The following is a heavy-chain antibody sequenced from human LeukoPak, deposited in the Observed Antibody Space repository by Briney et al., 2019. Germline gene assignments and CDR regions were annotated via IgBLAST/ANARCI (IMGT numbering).Heavy chain of an antibody. CDR3: ATHEGYCSSTSCSYFDY. CDR2: IYHSGST. D-gene: IGHD2-2*01. CDR1: GYSISSGYY. J-gene: IGHJ4*02. Sequence: PSETLSLTCAVSGYSISSGYYWGWIRQPPGKGLEWIGSIYHSGSTYYNPSLKSRVTISVETSKNQFSLKLSSMTAADTALYYCATHEGYCSSTSCSYFDYWGQGTLVTVSS. V-gene: IGHV4-38-2*01.